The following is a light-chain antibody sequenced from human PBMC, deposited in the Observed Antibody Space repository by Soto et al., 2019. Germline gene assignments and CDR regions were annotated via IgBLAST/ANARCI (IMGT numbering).Light chain of an antibody. CDR1: SSNIGNNY. Sequence: QAVVTQPPSVSAAPGQKVTISCSGSSSNIGNNYVSWYQQLPGTAPKLLIYDNNKRPSGIPDRFSGSKSGTSATLGITGLQTGDEADYYCATWDSSLSAGGVVFGGGTKL. V-gene: IGLV1-51*01. J-gene: IGLJ2*01. CDR2: DNN. CDR3: ATWDSSLSAGGVV.